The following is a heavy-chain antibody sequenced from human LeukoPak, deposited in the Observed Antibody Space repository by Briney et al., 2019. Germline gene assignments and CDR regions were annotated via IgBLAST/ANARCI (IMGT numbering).Heavy chain of an antibody. Sequence: GSLRLSCAAAGFTFSSYATSWVRQAPGKGLEWVSHISASGRTTDYADSVKGRFTISRDNSKNTVYLQMNSLRAEDTAVYYCAKLCSGGSCYWNYWGQGTLVTVSS. J-gene: IGHJ4*02. V-gene: IGHV3-23*01. CDR2: ISASGRTT. CDR3: AKLCSGGSCYWNY. D-gene: IGHD2-15*01. CDR1: GFTFSSYA.